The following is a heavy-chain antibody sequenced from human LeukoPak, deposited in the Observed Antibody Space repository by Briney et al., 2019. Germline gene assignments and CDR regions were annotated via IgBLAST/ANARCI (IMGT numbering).Heavy chain of an antibody. D-gene: IGHD1-26*01. CDR1: GGSISSSSYY. Sequence: SETLSLTCTVSGGSISSSSYYWSWIRQPPGKGLEWIGYMYYSGSTNYNPSLESRVTISVDTSKNQFSLKLSSVTAADTAVYYCARDQDWDLQSLRYFDYWGQGTLVTVSS. J-gene: IGHJ4*02. V-gene: IGHV4-61*01. CDR3: ARDQDWDLQSLRYFDY. CDR2: MYYSGST.